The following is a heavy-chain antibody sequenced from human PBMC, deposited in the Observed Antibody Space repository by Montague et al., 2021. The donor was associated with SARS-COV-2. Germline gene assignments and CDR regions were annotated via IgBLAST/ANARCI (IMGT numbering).Heavy chain of an antibody. CDR1: GGSISSSSYY. CDR2: IYYSGXT. Sequence: SETLSLTCTVSGGSISSSSYYWGWIRQPPGKGLEWIGSIYYSGXTXYXXXXKXRVTISVDTSKNQFSLKLSSVTAADTAVYYCARQDDILTGYYYGMDVWGQGTTVTVSS. V-gene: IGHV4-39*01. CDR3: ARQDDILTGYYYGMDV. D-gene: IGHD3-9*01. J-gene: IGHJ6*02.